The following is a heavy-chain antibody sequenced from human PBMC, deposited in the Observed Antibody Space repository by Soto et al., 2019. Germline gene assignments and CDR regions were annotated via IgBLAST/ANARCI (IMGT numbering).Heavy chain of an antibody. D-gene: IGHD6-19*01. CDR1: GFTFSNYW. CDR2: VKHDGSEK. V-gene: IGHV3-7*01. CDR3: ARDQVAVTGTPAFDY. J-gene: IGHJ4*02. Sequence: GGSLRLSCAAFGFTFSNYWMDWVRQAPGRGLEWVANVKHDGSEKYYVDSVKGRFTISRDNAKNSLYLQMNSLRAEDTAVYYCARDQVAVTGTPAFDYWGQGALVTVSS.